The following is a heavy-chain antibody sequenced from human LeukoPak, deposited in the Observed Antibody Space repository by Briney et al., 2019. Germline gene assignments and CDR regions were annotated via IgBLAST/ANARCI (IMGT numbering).Heavy chain of an antibody. CDR2: ISADNGNT. V-gene: IGHV1-18*01. CDR3: ARDQQWLDPARHGFDY. J-gene: IGHJ4*02. D-gene: IGHD6-19*01. CDR1: GYTFTSYG. Sequence: ASVKVSCKASGYTFTSYGISWVRQAPGQGLEWMGWISADNGNTNYAQKLQGRVTITTDTSTSTAYMELRSLRSDDTAVYYCARDQQWLDPARHGFDYWGQGTLVTVSS.